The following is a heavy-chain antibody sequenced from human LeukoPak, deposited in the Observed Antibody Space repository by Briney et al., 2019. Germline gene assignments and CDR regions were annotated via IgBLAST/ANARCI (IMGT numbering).Heavy chain of an antibody. Sequence: ASVKVSCKASGYTFTSYGISWVRQAPGQGLEWMGWISAYNGNTNYAQKLQGRVTMTTDTSTSTAYMEVSSLRSEDTAVYYCATDRAFYYDSSGHGGYFEYWGQGTLVTVSS. D-gene: IGHD3-22*01. V-gene: IGHV1-18*01. CDR3: ATDRAFYYDSSGHGGYFEY. CDR2: ISAYNGNT. J-gene: IGHJ4*02. CDR1: GYTFTSYG.